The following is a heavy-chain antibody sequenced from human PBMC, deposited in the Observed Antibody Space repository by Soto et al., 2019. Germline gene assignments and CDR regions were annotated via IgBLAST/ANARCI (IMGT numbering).Heavy chain of an antibody. V-gene: IGHV4-59*01. CDR2: IYYSGST. Sequence: XATLSLTCTVSGGSISSYYWSGIRQPPGKGLEWIGYIYYSGSTNYNPSLKSRVTISVDTSKNQFSLKLSSVTAADTAVYYRARATHEAVVQHPHYYYGMDVWGQGTTVTVSS. CDR3: ARATHEAVVQHPHYYYGMDV. J-gene: IGHJ6*02. CDR1: GGSISSYY. D-gene: IGHD1-1*01.